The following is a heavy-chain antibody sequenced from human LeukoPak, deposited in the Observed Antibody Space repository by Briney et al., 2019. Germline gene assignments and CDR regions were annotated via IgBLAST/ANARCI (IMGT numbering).Heavy chain of an antibody. Sequence: PSETLSLTCTVSGGSISGYYWSWIRQPPGKGLEWIGYIYHSGSTYYNPSLKSRVTISVDRSKNQFSLKLSSVTAADTAVYYCARGGYFDWLPDYWGQGTLVTVSS. CDR1: GGSISGYY. CDR2: IYHSGST. CDR3: ARGGYFDWLPDY. V-gene: IGHV4-30-2*01. J-gene: IGHJ4*02. D-gene: IGHD3-9*01.